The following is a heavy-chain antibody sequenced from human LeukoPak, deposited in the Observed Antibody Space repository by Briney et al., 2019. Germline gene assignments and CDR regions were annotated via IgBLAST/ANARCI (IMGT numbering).Heavy chain of an antibody. D-gene: IGHD2-2*01. CDR3: ARSIVVVPAALQVGSRLPWDYYYYGMDV. CDR1: GFTFGSYG. CDR2: ISYDGSNK. Sequence: PGRSLRLSCAASGFTFGSYGMHWVRQAPGKGLEWVAVISYDGSNKYYADSVKGRFTISRDNSKNTLYLQMNSLRAEDTAVYYCARSIVVVPAALQVGSRLPWDYYYYGMDVWGQGTTVTVSS. V-gene: IGHV3-30*03. J-gene: IGHJ6*02.